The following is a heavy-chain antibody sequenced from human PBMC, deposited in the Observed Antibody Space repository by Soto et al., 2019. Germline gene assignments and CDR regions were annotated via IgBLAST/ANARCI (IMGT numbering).Heavy chain of an antibody. CDR2: INTGGSST. Sequence: EVQLVESGGGLVQPGGSLRLSCAASGFTFSSYWMHWVRQAPGKGLEWVSRINTGGSSTVYADSVKGRFTISRDNAKNTLDVQMTSLRAEDTAVYYCTRGLENYSYFDYWGQGILVTVSS. J-gene: IGHJ4*02. CDR1: GFTFSSYW. D-gene: IGHD1-7*01. CDR3: TRGLENYSYFDY. V-gene: IGHV3-74*01.